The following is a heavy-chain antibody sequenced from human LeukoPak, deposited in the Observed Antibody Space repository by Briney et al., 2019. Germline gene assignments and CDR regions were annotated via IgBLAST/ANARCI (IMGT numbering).Heavy chain of an antibody. Sequence: PSETLSLTCTVSGYSISSGYYWGWIRQPPGKGLEWIGSIYHSGSTYYNPSLKSRVTISVDTSKNQFSLKLSSVTAADTAVYYCARVLAQLSRINYYYYMDVWGKGTTVIVSS. CDR1: GYSISSGYY. V-gene: IGHV4-38-2*02. CDR3: ARVLAQLSRINYYYYMDV. CDR2: IYHSGST. J-gene: IGHJ6*03. D-gene: IGHD6-6*01.